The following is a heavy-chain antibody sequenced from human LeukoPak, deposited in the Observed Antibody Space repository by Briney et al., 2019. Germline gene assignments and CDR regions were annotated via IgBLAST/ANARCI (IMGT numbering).Heavy chain of an antibody. CDR1: GFTFSSYT. CDR3: AKSGDYYFDY. Sequence: PGGSLRLSCAASGFTFSSYTMNWVRQAPGKWLGWGLSISSSSSNIYYADSGKGRFTISRDNSKNTLYLKMNSLRAEDTAVYYCAKSGDYYFDYWGQGTLVTVSS. D-gene: IGHD4-17*01. J-gene: IGHJ4*02. CDR2: ISSSSSNI. V-gene: IGHV3-21*01.